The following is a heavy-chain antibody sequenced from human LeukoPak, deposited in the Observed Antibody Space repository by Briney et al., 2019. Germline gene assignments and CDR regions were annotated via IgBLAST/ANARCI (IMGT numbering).Heavy chain of an antibody. CDR3: ARLGGAQGYYYRSGSNHYFDH. J-gene: IGHJ4*02. CDR1: GFTFFGHY. CDR2: INPDSGGT. V-gene: IGHV1-2*02. D-gene: IGHD3-10*01. Sequence: GASVTVSCKTSGFTFFGHYMHWVRQAPGQGLEWMGWINPDSGGTDYPQKFRGRVTMTRDTSSNTLYMELSSLRSDDTAVYYCARLGGAQGYYYRSGSNHYFDHWGQGTLVTVSS.